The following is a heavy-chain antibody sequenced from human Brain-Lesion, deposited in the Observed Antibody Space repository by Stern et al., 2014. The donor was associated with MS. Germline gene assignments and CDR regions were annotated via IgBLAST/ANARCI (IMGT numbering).Heavy chain of an antibody. V-gene: IGHV4-4*02. Sequence: VQLVESGPGLVKPSGTLSLTCAVSGGSISSSNWWSWVRQSPGKGLEWIGESDHSGSTIYNPSLQSRVPVSVDKSKNRFSLNLRSVTAADTAVYFCARFPASRPHVFDSWGQGTLVTVSS. CDR2: SDHSGST. CDR3: ARFPASRPHVFDS. CDR1: GGSISSSNW. J-gene: IGHJ4*02. D-gene: IGHD6-13*01.